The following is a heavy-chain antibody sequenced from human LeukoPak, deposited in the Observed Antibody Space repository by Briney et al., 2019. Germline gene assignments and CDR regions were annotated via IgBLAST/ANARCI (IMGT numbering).Heavy chain of an antibody. V-gene: IGHV1-8*03. J-gene: IGHJ4*02. Sequence: ASVKVSCKASGYTFTSYDINWVRQATGQGLEWMGWMNPNSGNTGYAQKFQGRVTITRNTSISTAYMELSSLRSEDTAVYYCARTRAYSGYASLDYWGQGTLVTVSS. CDR3: ARTRAYSGYASLDY. CDR2: MNPNSGNT. CDR1: GYTFTSYD. D-gene: IGHD5-12*01.